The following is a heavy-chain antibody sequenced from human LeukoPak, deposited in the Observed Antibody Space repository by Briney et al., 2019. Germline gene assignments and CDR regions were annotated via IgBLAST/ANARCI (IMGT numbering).Heavy chain of an antibody. CDR1: GCTFSSYW. Sequence: GGSLRLFCAASGCTFSSYWMSWVRQAPGKGLEWVANIKQDGSEKYYVDSVKGRFTISRDNAKNSLYLQMNSLRAEDTAVYYCARDDCSSISCYHNWFDPWGQGTLVTVSS. D-gene: IGHD2-2*01. CDR3: ARDDCSSISCYHNWFDP. CDR2: IKQDGSEK. V-gene: IGHV3-7*01. J-gene: IGHJ5*02.